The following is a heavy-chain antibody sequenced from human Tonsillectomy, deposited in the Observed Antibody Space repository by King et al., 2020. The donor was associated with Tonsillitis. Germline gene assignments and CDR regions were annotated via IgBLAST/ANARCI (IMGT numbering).Heavy chain of an antibody. CDR3: AIGRWLPYYFDY. CDR1: GVTFSSYA. J-gene: IGHJ4*02. CDR2: IYIEGSNK. D-gene: IGHD3-22*01. Sequence: VQLVESGGCVGQPGRSLRLSCADSGVTFSSYAIHWVLPGPGKGLEWVVGIYIEGSNKYYADSVKGRFTLSRDNSKNTLYLQMNSLRAEDTAVYYCAIGRWLPYYFDYWGQGTLVTVSS. V-gene: IGHV3-30-3*01.